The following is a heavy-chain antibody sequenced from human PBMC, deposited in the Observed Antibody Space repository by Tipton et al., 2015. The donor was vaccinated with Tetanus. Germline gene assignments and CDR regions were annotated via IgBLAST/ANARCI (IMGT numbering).Heavy chain of an antibody. CDR2: IHSGSSTT. Sequence: SLRLSCAASGFIFSNYAMSWVRQTPGKGLEWLSVIHSGSSTTYYADSVKGRFTISRDNSKNTLYLQLNSLRADDTAIYYCAKEALGVLNLWGKGTTVIVSS. J-gene: IGHJ6*04. D-gene: IGHD1-14*01. V-gene: IGHV3-23*03. CDR1: GFIFSNYA. CDR3: AKEALGVLNL.